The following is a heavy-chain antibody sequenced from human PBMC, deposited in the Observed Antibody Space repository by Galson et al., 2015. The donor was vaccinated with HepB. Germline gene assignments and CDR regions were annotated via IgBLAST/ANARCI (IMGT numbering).Heavy chain of an antibody. CDR3: ARDGPITMVRGVIIPFDC. D-gene: IGHD3-10*01. J-gene: IGHJ4*02. CDR1: GYTFTGYG. CDR2: ISAYNGNT. V-gene: IGHV1-18*04. Sequence: SVKVSCKASGYTFTGYGISWVRQAPGQGLEWMGWISAYNGNTNYAQKLQGRVTMATDTSTSTAYMELRSLRSDDTAVYYCARDGPITMVRGVIIPFDCWGQGTLVTVSS.